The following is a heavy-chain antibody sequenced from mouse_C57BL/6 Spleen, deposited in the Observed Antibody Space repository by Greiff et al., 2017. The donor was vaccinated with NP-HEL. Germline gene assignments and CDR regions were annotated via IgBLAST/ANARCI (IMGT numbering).Heavy chain of an antibody. V-gene: IGHV5-6*01. J-gene: IGHJ2*01. CDR1: GFTFSSYG. CDR2: ISSGGSYT. CDR3: ARHAARYYFDY. Sequence: EVQRVESGGDLVKPGGSLKLSCAASGFTFSSYGMSWVRQTPDKRLEWVATISSGGSYTYYPDSVKGRFTISRDNAKNTLYLQMSSLKSEDTAMYYCARHAARYYFDYWGQGTTRTVSS.